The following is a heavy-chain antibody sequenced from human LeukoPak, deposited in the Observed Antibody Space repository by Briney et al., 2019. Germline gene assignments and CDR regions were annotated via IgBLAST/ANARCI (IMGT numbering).Heavy chain of an antibody. J-gene: IGHJ5*02. CDR3: ARGFLEWENWFDP. CDR1: GYTFTSYD. V-gene: IGHV1-8*01. Sequence: GASVKVSCKASGYTFTSYDINWVRQATGQGLEWMGWMNPNSGNTGYAQKFQGRVTMTRNTSLSTAYMELSSLRSEDTAVYYCARGFLEWENWFDPWGQGTLVTVSS. CDR2: MNPNSGNT. D-gene: IGHD3-3*01.